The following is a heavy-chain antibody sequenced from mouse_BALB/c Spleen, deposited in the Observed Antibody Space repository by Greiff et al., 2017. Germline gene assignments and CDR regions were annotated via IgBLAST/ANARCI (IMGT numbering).Heavy chain of an antibody. CDR3: TRDEGVLRYFDY. CDR2: ISSGGSYT. V-gene: IGHV5-6-4*01. J-gene: IGHJ4*01. D-gene: IGHD1-1*01. Sequence: EVKLMESGGGLVKPGGSLKLSCAASGFTFSSYTMSWVRQTPEKRLEWVATISSGGSYTYYPDSVKGRFTISRDNAKNTLYLQMSSLKSEDTAMYYCTRDEGVLRYFDYWGQGTSVTVSS. CDR1: GFTFSSYT.